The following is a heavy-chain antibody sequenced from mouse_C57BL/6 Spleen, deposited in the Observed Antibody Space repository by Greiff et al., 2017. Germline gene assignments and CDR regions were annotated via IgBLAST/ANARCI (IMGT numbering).Heavy chain of an antibody. CDR1: GYTFTDYY. CDR3: ARTGSKDAMDY. D-gene: IGHD1-1*01. V-gene: IGHV1-19*01. J-gene: IGHJ4*01. CDR2: INPYNGGT. Sequence: VHVKQSGPVLVKPGASVKMSCKASGYTFTDYYMNWVKQSHGKSLEWIGVINPYNGGTSYNQKFKGKATLTVDKSSSTAYMELNSLTSEDSAVYYCARTGSKDAMDYWGQGTSVTVSS.